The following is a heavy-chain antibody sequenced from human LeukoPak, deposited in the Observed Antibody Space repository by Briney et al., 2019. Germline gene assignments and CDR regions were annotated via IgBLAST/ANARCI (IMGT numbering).Heavy chain of an antibody. V-gene: IGHV3-7*01. Sequence: PGGSLRLSCAASGFTFSSYWMSWVRQAPGKGLEWVANIRQDGSEKYYVDSVKGRFTISRDNAKNSLYLQMNSLRAEDTAVYYCAKDGGNDSSGYWYYFDYWGQGTLVTVSS. J-gene: IGHJ4*02. CDR2: IRQDGSEK. D-gene: IGHD3-22*01. CDR1: GFTFSSYW. CDR3: AKDGGNDSSGYWYYFDY.